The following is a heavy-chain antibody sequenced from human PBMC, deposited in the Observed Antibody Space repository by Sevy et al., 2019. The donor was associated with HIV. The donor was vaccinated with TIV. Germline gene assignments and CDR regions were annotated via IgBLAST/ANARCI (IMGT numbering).Heavy chain of an antibody. D-gene: IGHD3-22*01. V-gene: IGHV4-39*01. J-gene: IGHJ4*02. CDR1: GGSISSSSYY. Sequence: SETLSLTCTVSGGSISSSSYYWGWIRQPPGKGLEWIGSIYYSGRTYYNPSIKSRLTISVDTSKNQFSLMLSSGTAADTAVYYCAGHLYYYYSSGYVVYYFDYWGQGTLVTVSS. CDR2: IYYSGRT. CDR3: AGHLYYYYSSGYVVYYFDY.